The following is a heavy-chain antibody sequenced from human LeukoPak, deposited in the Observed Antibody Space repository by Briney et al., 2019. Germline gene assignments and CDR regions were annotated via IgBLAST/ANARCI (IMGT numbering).Heavy chain of an antibody. CDR3: ARGGDGYNDAFDI. Sequence: SQTLSLTCTVSGGSISSGGYYWSWIRQHPGKGLEWIGYIYYSGSTYYNPSLKSRVTISVDTSKNQFSLKLSSVTAADTAVYYCARGGDGYNDAFDIWGQGTMVTVSS. CDR2: IYYSGST. J-gene: IGHJ3*02. D-gene: IGHD5-24*01. V-gene: IGHV4-31*03. CDR1: GGSISSGGYY.